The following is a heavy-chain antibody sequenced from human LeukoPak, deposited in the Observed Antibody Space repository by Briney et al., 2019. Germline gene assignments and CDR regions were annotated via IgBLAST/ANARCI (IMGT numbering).Heavy chain of an antibody. J-gene: IGHJ3*02. CDR3: AKRVEMARVNGGDAFDI. CDR2: IKQDGSEK. D-gene: IGHD5-24*01. V-gene: IGHV3-7*03. Sequence: PGGSLRLSCAASGFTFSSYWMSWVRQAPGKGLEWVANIKQDGSEKYYVDSVKGRFTISRDNSKNTLYLQMNSLRAEDTAVYYCAKRVEMARVNGGDAFDIWGQGTMVTVSS. CDR1: GFTFSSYW.